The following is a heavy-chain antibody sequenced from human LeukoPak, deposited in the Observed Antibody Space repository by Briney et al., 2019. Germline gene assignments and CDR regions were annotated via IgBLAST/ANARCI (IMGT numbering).Heavy chain of an antibody. CDR1: GYTLTELS. J-gene: IGHJ4*02. V-gene: IGHV1-24*01. CDR3: ATVSPGHDYGGPELDY. CDR2: FDPEDGET. Sequence: ASVNVSCKVSGYTLTELSMHWVRQAPGKGLEWMGGFDPEDGETIYAQKFQGRVTMTEDTSTDTAYMELSSLRSEDTAVYYCATVSPGHDYGGPELDYWGQGTLVTVSS. D-gene: IGHD4-23*01.